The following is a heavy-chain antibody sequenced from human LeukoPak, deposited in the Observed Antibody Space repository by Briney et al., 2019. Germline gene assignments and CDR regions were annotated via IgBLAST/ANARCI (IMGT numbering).Heavy chain of an antibody. V-gene: IGHV3-48*04. CDR2: ISFSSSTI. CDR1: GFTFDDYT. Sequence: GGSLRLSCAASGFTFDDYTMHWVRQAPGKGLEWVSYISFSSSTIYYADSVKGRFTISRDNAKNSLYLQMNSLRAEDTAVYYCATDKRAYYDSSGFDSWGQGTLLTVSS. J-gene: IGHJ4*02. D-gene: IGHD3-22*01. CDR3: ATDKRAYYDSSGFDS.